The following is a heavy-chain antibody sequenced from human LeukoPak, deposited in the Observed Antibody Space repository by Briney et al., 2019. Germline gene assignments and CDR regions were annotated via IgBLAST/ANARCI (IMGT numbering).Heavy chain of an antibody. D-gene: IGHD2/OR15-2a*01. V-gene: IGHV3-23*01. CDR2: ISGSGGST. Sequence: GGPLRLSCAASGFTFSSYEMNWVRQAPGKGLEWVSTISGSGGSTYYADSVKGRFTISRDNSKNTLYLQMNRLRADDTAIYYCAKERTQTTSFDCWGQGTLVTVSS. J-gene: IGHJ4*02. CDR3: AKERTQTTSFDC. CDR1: GFTFSSYE.